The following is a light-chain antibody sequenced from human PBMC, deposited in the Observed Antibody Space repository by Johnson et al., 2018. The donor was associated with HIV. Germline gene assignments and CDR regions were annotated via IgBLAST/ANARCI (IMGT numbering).Light chain of an antibody. J-gene: IGLJ1*01. CDR3: GTWDSSLSAHYV. V-gene: IGLV1-51*02. CDR2: ENN. CDR1: SSNIGNNH. Sequence: QSVLTQPPSVSAAPGQKVTISCSGSSSNIGNNHVYWYQQFPGAAPKLLIYENNKRPSGIPDRFSGSKSGTSAALGITGLQTGDEADYYCGTWDSSLSAHYVFGTGTKITVL.